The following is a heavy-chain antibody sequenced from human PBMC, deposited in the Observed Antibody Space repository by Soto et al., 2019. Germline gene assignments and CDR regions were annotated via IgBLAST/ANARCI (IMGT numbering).Heavy chain of an antibody. J-gene: IGHJ6*02. Sequence: SLRLSCAASGFTFSSYGMHWVRQAPGKGLEWVAVISYDGSNKYYADSVKGRFTISRDNSKNTLYLQMNSLRAEDTAVYYCAKDLIVVVPAAPPRYYYYGMDVWGQGTTVTVSS. CDR2: ISYDGSNK. V-gene: IGHV3-30*18. D-gene: IGHD2-2*01. CDR1: GFTFSSYG. CDR3: AKDLIVVVPAAPPRYYYYGMDV.